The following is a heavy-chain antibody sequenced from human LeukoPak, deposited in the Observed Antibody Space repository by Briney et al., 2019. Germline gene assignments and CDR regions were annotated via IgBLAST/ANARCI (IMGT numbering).Heavy chain of an antibody. J-gene: IGHJ4*02. Sequence: GGSLRLYCAASGFTFSAYAMHWVRQAPGKDLKYVSIISYNGNGKHYADSVKGRFTISRDNSQSTLNLQMDNLRAEDTAVYYCAKLGSPDYYGSGSYIFDYWGQGTLVTVSS. CDR1: GFTFSAYA. CDR3: AKLGSPDYYGSGSYIFDY. V-gene: IGHV3-64*02. CDR2: ISYNGNGK. D-gene: IGHD3-10*01.